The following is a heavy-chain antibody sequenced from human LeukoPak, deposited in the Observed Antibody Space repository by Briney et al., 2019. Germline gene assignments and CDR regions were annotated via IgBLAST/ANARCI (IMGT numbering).Heavy chain of an antibody. CDR2: IYPGDSDT. CDR1: GYSFTSYW. Sequence: GESLKISCKGSGYSFTSYWIGWVRQMPGEGLEWMGIIYPGDSDTRYSPSFQGQVTISADKSISTAYLQWSSLKASDTAMYYCARLRGHQQQLAPPSGMDVWGQGTTVTVSS. CDR3: ARLRGHQQQLAPPSGMDV. D-gene: IGHD6-13*01. J-gene: IGHJ6*02. V-gene: IGHV5-51*01.